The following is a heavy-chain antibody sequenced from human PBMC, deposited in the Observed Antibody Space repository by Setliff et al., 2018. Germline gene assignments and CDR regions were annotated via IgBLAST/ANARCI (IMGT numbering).Heavy chain of an antibody. D-gene: IGHD3-16*01. CDR1: GYTFTGYY. J-gene: IGHJ4*02. CDR2: INPNSGGT. V-gene: IGHV1-2*02. Sequence: ASVKVSCKASGYTFTGYYIHWVRQAPGQGLAYMGWINPNSGGTNYAPKFQGRVTMTRDTTISTVYMEVSRLRSDDTAVYYCARGGGVMGDYWGQGTLVTVSS. CDR3: ARGGGVMGDY.